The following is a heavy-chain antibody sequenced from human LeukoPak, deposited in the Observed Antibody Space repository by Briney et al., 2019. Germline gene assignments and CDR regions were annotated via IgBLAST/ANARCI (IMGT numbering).Heavy chain of an antibody. V-gene: IGHV4-34*01. J-gene: IGHJ4*02. CDR3: ARQNYGSAPLRY. D-gene: IGHD3-10*01. CDR2: INHSGST. Sequence: SETLSLTCAVYGGSFSGYYWSWIRQPPGKGLEWIGEINHSGSTNYNPSLKSRVTISVDTSKNQFSLKLSSVTAADTAVYYCARQNYGSAPLRYWGQGTLVTVSS. CDR1: GGSFSGYY.